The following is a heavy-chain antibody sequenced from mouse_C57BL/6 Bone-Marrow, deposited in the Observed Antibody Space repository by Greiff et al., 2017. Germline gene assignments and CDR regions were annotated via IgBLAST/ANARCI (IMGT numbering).Heavy chain of an antibody. J-gene: IGHJ1*03. CDR1: GFTFSSYA. Sequence: EVQRVESGEGLVKPGGSLKLSCAASGFTFSSYAMSWVRQTPEKRLEWVAYISSGGDYIYYADTVKGRFTISRDNARNTLYLQMSSLKSEDTAMYYCTRERRNYSNYVWYFDVWGTGTTVTVSS. D-gene: IGHD2-5*01. CDR3: TRERRNYSNYVWYFDV. V-gene: IGHV5-9-1*02. CDR2: ISSGGDYI.